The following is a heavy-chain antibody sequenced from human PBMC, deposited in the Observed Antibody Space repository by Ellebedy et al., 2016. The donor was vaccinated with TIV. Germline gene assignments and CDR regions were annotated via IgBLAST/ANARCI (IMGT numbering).Heavy chain of an antibody. CDR1: GYTLTNYG. CDR3: ARDKDSSNWYGSIVDP. Sequence: AASVKVSCKASGYTLTNYGISWVRQAPGQGLEWMGWISGYSCNTHYAPKLQGRVTMTTDASTSTAYMELRSLRSDDTAVYYCARDKDSSNWYGSIVDPWGQGTLVTVSS. J-gene: IGHJ5*02. D-gene: IGHD6-13*01. CDR2: ISGYSCNT. V-gene: IGHV1-18*01.